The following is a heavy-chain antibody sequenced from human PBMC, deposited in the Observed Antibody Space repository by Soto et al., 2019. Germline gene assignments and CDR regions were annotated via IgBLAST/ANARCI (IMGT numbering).Heavy chain of an antibody. Sequence: QVQLVQSGAEVKKPGVSVKVSCKASGYTFTSYYMHWVRQAPGQGLEWMGIINPSGGSTSYAQKFQGRVTMTRDTSTSTVYMELSSLRSEDTAVYYCARIYGDCGGDCGGWYFDLWGRGTLVTVSS. D-gene: IGHD2-21*02. CDR1: GYTFTSYY. V-gene: IGHV1-46*01. J-gene: IGHJ2*01. CDR3: ARIYGDCGGDCGGWYFDL. CDR2: INPSGGST.